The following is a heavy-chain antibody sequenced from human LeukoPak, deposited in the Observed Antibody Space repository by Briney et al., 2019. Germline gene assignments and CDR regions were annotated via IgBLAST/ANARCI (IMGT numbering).Heavy chain of an antibody. Sequence: ASVKVSCKVSGYTLTELSMHWVRQAPGKGLEWMGGFDPEDGETIYAQKFQGRVTMTEDTSTDTAYMELSSLRSEDTAVYYCARARTCYDILTGYVPGRDAFDIWGKGTTVTVSS. CDR1: GYTLTELS. J-gene: IGHJ3*02. CDR3: ARARTCYDILTGYVPGRDAFDI. CDR2: FDPEDGET. V-gene: IGHV1-24*01. D-gene: IGHD3-9*01.